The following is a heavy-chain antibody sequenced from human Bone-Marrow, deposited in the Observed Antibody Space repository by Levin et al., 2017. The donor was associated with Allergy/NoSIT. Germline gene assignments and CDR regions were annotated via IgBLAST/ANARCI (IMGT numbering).Heavy chain of an antibody. CDR3: ARAFSMIRVTLGKGY. V-gene: IGHV3-7*04. D-gene: IGHD2/OR15-2a*01. J-gene: IGHJ4*02. Sequence: SCIGSGFTFSDYWMSWVRQAPGKGLEWVANIKQDGSEKYYADSVKGRFTISRDNAENSLYLQMNSLRVEDSAVYFCARAFSMIRVTLGKGYWGQGTLVTVSS. CDR1: GFTFSDYW. CDR2: IKQDGSEK.